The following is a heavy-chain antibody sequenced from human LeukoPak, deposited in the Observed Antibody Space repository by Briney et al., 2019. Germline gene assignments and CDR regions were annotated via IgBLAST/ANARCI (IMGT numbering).Heavy chain of an antibody. D-gene: IGHD6-13*01. CDR1: GFTFSSYA. J-gene: IGHJ4*02. CDR3: AKAVYSSSWYYFDY. V-gene: IGHV3-23*01. Sequence: GGSLRLSCAASGFTFSSYAMSWVRQAPGKGLEWVSAISGSGGSTYYADSVKGRFTISRDNSKNTLYLQMNSLRAEDTAAYYCAKAVYSSSWYYFDYWGQGTLVTVSS. CDR2: ISGSGGST.